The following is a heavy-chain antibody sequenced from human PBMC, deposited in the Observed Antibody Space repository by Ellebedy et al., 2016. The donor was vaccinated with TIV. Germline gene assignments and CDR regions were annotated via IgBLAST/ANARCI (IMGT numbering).Heavy chain of an antibody. CDR2: ITSSSSYI. V-gene: IGHV3-21*01. Sequence: GGSLRLXXAASGFSFSTYSMKWVRQAPGKGLEWVSSITSSSSYIFYADSVKGRFTISRDNAKKSLYLQMNSLRAEDTAVYYCASNSGSYRDGFSYWGQGTLVTVSS. CDR3: ASNSGSYRDGFSY. D-gene: IGHD1-26*01. CDR1: GFSFSTYS. J-gene: IGHJ4*02.